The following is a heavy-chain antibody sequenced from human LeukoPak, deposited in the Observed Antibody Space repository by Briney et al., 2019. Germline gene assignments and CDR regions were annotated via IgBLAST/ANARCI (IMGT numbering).Heavy chain of an antibody. Sequence: ASVKVSCKASGGTFSSYAISWVRQAPGQGLEWMGGIIPIFGTANYAQKFQGRVTITTDESTSTAYMELGSLRSEDTAVYYCARGRYSGQLDYYYYMDVWGKGTTVTVSS. CDR1: GGTFSSYA. CDR2: IIPIFGTA. D-gene: IGHD1-1*01. CDR3: ARGRYSGQLDYYYYMDV. V-gene: IGHV1-69*05. J-gene: IGHJ6*03.